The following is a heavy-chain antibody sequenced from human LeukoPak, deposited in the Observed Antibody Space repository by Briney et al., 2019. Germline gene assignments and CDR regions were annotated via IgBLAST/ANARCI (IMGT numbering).Heavy chain of an antibody. CDR3: ARGHASYSYGFRY. D-gene: IGHD5-18*01. V-gene: IGHV4-34*01. CDR1: GGSFSGYY. CDR2: INHSGST. Sequence: PSETLSLTCAVYGGSFSGYYWSWIRQPPGKGLEWIGEINHSGSTNYNQSLKSRVTISVDTSKNQSSLKLSSVTAADTAVYYCARGHASYSYGFRYWGQGTLVTVSS. J-gene: IGHJ4*02.